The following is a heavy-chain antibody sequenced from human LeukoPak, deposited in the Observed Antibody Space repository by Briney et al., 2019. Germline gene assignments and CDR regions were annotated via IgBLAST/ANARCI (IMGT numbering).Heavy chain of an antibody. CDR3: ARDGVVIRSGAFDI. CDR1: GGSISSGGYY. D-gene: IGHD2-21*01. V-gene: IGHV4-30-2*01. CDR2: IYHSGST. J-gene: IGHJ3*02. Sequence: NPSETLSLTCTVSGGSISSGGYYWSWIRQPPGKGLEWIGYIYHSGSTYYNPSLKSRVTISVDRSKNQFSLKLSSVTAADTAVYYCARDGVVIRSGAFDIWGQGTMVTVSS.